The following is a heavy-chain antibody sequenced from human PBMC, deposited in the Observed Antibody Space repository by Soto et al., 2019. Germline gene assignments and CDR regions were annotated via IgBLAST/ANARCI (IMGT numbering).Heavy chain of an antibody. CDR1: GGSVSSGSYY. D-gene: IGHD6-13*01. J-gene: IGHJ4*02. V-gene: IGHV4-61*01. CDR3: ARDQSIAAGNYFDY. CDR2: IYYSGST. Sequence: QVQLQESGPGLVKPSETLSLTCTVSGGSVSSGSYYWSWIRQPPGKGLEWIGYIYYSGSTNYNPSLKSRVTISVDTSKNQFSLKLSSVTAADTAVYYCARDQSIAAGNYFDYWGQGTLVTVSS.